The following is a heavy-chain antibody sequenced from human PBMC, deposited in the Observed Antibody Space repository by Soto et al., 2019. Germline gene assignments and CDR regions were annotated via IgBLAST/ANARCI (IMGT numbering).Heavy chain of an antibody. CDR1: GGSISSSRYY. V-gene: IGHV4-39*01. CDR2: VFYSGTT. D-gene: IGHD3-3*01. Sequence: PSETLYRTCTVSGGSISSSRYYWGWIRQPPGKGLEWIGSVFYSGTTFYHPSLKSRVTISVYTSKNQFSLKMRSVTAADTAVYYCARSLESFYDFYSGSAAFDIWGQGTMVTVSS. CDR3: ARSLESFYDFYSGSAAFDI. J-gene: IGHJ3*02.